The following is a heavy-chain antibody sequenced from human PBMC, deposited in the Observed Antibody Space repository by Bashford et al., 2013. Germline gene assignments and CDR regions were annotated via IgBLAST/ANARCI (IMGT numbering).Heavy chain of an antibody. CDR3: ARAASARVLRFLDDFYGVGSFDY. V-gene: IGHV4-31*11. CDR1: GGSTSSGGYY. J-gene: IGHJ4*02. CDR2: IYYNGDT. D-gene: IGHD3-3*01. Sequence: SSETLSLTCAVSGGSTSSGGYYWSWVRQHPGKGLEWIGYIYYNGDTYYNPSLKDRVTISLDRSKNQFSLNLRSVTAADTAVYYCARAASARVLRFLDDFYGVGSFDYWGQGSRSPSPQ.